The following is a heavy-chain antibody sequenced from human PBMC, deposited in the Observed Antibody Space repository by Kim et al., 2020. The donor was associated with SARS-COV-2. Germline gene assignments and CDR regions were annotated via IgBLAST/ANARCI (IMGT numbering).Heavy chain of an antibody. CDR1: GGSISSSTYS. CDR2: IDPSGTT. Sequence: SETLSLTCTISGGSISSSTYSWNWFRQPPGDELEWIGGIDPSGTTYYNPSLKSRVTLSVETSRNQFSLKLSSVTAADTAVFYCTRHLSGSSWFVYWGQGT. V-gene: IGHV4-39*01. J-gene: IGHJ4*02. D-gene: IGHD6-13*01. CDR3: TRHLSGSSWFVY.